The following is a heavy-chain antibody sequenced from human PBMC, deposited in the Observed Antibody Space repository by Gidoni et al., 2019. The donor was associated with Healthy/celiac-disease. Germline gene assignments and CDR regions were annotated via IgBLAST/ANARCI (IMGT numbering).Heavy chain of an antibody. CDR3: AGSSTGYYYYGMDV. Sequence: QLQLQESGPGLVKPSETLSLTCTVSGASISSSSYYWGWIRQPPGKGLEWIGSIYYSGSTYYNPSLKSRVTISVDTSKNQFSLKLSSVTAADTAVYYCAGSSTGYYYYGMDVWGQGTTVTVSS. CDR1: GASISSSSYY. V-gene: IGHV4-39*01. D-gene: IGHD4-4*01. CDR2: IYYSGST. J-gene: IGHJ6*02.